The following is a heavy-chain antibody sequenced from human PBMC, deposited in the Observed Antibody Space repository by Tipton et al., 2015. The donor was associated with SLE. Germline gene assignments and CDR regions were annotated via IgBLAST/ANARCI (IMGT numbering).Heavy chain of an antibody. CDR3: AKPIVGAPPRPFDY. Sequence: SLRLSCAASGFTFRSYTMNWVRQAPGKGLEWVSYISGSSATIYYADSVKGRFTISRDNPKNTLYLQMNSLRAEDTAVYYCAKPIVGAPPRPFDYWGQGTLVTVSS. V-gene: IGHV3-48*01. J-gene: IGHJ4*02. CDR1: GFTFRSYT. D-gene: IGHD1-26*01. CDR2: ISGSSATI.